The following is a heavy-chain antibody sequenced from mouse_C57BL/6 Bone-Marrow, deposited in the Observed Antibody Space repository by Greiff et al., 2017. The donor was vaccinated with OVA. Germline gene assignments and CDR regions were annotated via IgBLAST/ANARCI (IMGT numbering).Heavy chain of an antibody. CDR1: GYTFTSYW. J-gene: IGHJ2*01. D-gene: IGHD4-1*01. V-gene: IGHV1-55*01. Sequence: QVQLQQPGAELVKPGASVKMSCKASGYTFTSYWITWVKQRPGQGLEWIGDIYPGSGSTNYNAKFKSKATLTVDTSSSTAYMHLSRLTSEDSAVYYCAKTVYYFDYGCQGTTLTVSS. CDR2: IYPGSGST. CDR3: AKTVYYFDY.